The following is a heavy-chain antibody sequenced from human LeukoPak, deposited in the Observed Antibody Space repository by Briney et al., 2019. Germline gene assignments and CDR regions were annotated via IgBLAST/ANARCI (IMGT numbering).Heavy chain of an antibody. D-gene: IGHD3-10*01. Sequence: GGSLRLSCGVSGLSGFAFINYAMSWVRQAPGKGLEWFSFISGIGAIIEYADSVKGRFTISRDNAKYTLFLQMNSLRAEDTAVYYCAKDISSDIVRGNFDYWVQGALVTVSS. J-gene: IGHJ4*02. CDR1: GLSGFAFINYA. CDR2: ISGIGAII. V-gene: IGHV3-23*01. CDR3: AKDISSDIVRGNFDY.